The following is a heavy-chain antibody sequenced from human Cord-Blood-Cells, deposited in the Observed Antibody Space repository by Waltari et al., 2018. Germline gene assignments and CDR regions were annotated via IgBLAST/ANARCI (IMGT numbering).Heavy chain of an antibody. V-gene: IGHV4-38-2*01. J-gene: IGHJ4*02. CDR2: IYHSGST. CDR1: GYSISSGSY. D-gene: IGHD2-2*01. CDR3: ARAPIVVVPAAFDY. Sequence: QVQLQESGPGLVKPSETLSLTCVVPGYSISSGSYWGGIRQPPGKGLEWIGSIYHSGSTYYNPALKSRVTISVDTSKNQFSLKLSSVTAADTAVYYCARAPIVVVPAAFDYWGQGTLVTVSS.